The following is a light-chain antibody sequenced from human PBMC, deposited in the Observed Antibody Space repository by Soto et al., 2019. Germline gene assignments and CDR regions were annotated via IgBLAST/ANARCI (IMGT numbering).Light chain of an antibody. Sequence: QSALSHPASVSGSPGQTITSSCTGTSTDVGGYNAVSWYQHHPGKAPKLIIYEVTHRPSGVSDRFSASKSGNTASLTISGLQAEDEADYYCNSFRVSHLYVFGTGTKVTVL. V-gene: IGLV2-14*01. CDR2: EVT. CDR1: STDVGGYNA. J-gene: IGLJ1*01. CDR3: NSFRVSHLYV.